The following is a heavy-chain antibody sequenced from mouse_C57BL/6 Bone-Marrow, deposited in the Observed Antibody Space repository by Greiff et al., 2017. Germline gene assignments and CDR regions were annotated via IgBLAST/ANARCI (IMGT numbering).Heavy chain of an antibody. J-gene: IGHJ1*03. CDR3: ARELGRWYFDV. D-gene: IGHD4-1*01. CDR2: ISDGGSYT. V-gene: IGHV5-4*01. CDR1: GFTFSSYA. Sequence: EVQGVESGGGLVKPGGSLKLSCAASGFTFSSYAMSWVRQTPEKRLEWVATISDGGSYTYYPDNVKGRFTLTRDNAKNNLYLQMSHLKSEDTAMYYCARELGRWYFDVWGTGTTVTVSA.